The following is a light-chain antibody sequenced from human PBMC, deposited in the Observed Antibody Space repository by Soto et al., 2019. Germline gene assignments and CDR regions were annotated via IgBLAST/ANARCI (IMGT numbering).Light chain of an antibody. CDR2: KVS. J-gene: IGLJ2*01. V-gene: IGLV2-8*01. Sequence: QSALTQPPSASGSPGQSVTISCTGTSSDVGGHNYVSWYQQHPGKAPKLMIYKVSQRPSGVPDRFSGSKSGNTASLTVSGLQAEDEADYYCSSYAGINNLVFGGGTQLTVL. CDR1: SSDVGGHNY. CDR3: SSYAGINNLV.